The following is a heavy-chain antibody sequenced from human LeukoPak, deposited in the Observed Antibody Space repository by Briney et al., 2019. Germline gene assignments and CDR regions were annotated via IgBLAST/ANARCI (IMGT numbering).Heavy chain of an antibody. CDR2: IYRGGGT. CDR3: ARTYYYDSSGNFDY. V-gene: IGHV3-66*01. CDR1: GFTVGSNY. J-gene: IGHJ4*02. Sequence: PGGSLRLSCAASGFTVGSNYMSWVRQAPGKGLEWVSAIYRGGGTYYADSVKGRFTISRDTSKNTLYLQMNSLRVEDTAVYYCARTYYYDSSGNFDYWGQGTLVTVSS. D-gene: IGHD3-22*01.